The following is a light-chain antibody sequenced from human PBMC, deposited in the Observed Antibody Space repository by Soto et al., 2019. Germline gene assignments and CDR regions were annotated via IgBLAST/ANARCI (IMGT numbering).Light chain of an antibody. CDR2: GAS. CDR1: QSVSSSH. Sequence: EIVLTQSPGTLSLSPGERATLSCRASQSVSSSHLAWYQQKPGQAPRLLISGASSRATGIPDRFTGSGSGTDFTLTISRLEPEDFAVYYCQQYGSSPRTFGQGPKVDIK. J-gene: IGKJ1*01. CDR3: QQYGSSPRT. V-gene: IGKV3-20*01.